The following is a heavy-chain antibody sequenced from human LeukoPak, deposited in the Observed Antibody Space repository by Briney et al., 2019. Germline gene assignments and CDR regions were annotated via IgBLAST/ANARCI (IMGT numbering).Heavy chain of an antibody. V-gene: IGHV1-69*06. CDR2: IIPIFGTA. D-gene: IGHD2-2*01. CDR1: GGTFSSYA. Sequence: SVKVSCKASGGTFSSYAVSWVRQAPGQGLEWMGGIIPIFGTANYAQKFQGRVTITADKSTSTAYMELSSLRSEDTAVYNCARERYCSSTSCYPGYYYYGMDVWGKGTTVTVSS. CDR3: ARERYCSSTSCYPGYYYYGMDV. J-gene: IGHJ6*04.